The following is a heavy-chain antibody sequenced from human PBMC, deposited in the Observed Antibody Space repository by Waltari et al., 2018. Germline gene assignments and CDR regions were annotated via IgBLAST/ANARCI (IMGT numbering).Heavy chain of an antibody. CDR1: GFTFSSYT. CDR3: AKDDFSQWELHTN. V-gene: IGHV3-23*01. D-gene: IGHD1-26*01. CDR2: ISGSGGST. Sequence: EVQLLESGGGLVQPGGSLRLSCVASGFTFSSYTMSWVRRAPGKGLEWVSAISGSGGSTYYADSVKGRFTLSRDNSKNTLYLQMNSLRADDTAVYYCAKDDFSQWELHTNWGQGTLVTVSS. J-gene: IGHJ4*02.